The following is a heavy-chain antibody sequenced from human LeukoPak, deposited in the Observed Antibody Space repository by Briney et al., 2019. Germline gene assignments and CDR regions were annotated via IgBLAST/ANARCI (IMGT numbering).Heavy chain of an antibody. Sequence: GGSLRLSCAASGFTFSSYAMSWVRQAPGKGLEWVSAISGSGGSTYYADSVKGRFTISRDNSKNTLYLQMNSLRAEDTAVYYCAKDVASGSYYTEYFQHWGQGTLVTVSS. D-gene: IGHD1-26*01. CDR3: AKDVASGSYYTEYFQH. CDR2: ISGSGGST. V-gene: IGHV3-23*01. CDR1: GFTFSSYA. J-gene: IGHJ1*01.